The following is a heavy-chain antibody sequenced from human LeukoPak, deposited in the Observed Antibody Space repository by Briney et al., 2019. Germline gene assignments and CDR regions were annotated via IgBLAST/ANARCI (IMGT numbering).Heavy chain of an antibody. V-gene: IGHV4-59*01. Sequence: KPSATLSLTCAVSGGSISSYYWSWIRQPPGKGLEWIGYIYYSGSTNYNPSLKSRVTISVDTSKNQFSLKLSSVTAADTAVYYCARGGAAAGTGGLDYWGRGTLVTVSS. D-gene: IGHD6-13*01. J-gene: IGHJ4*02. CDR3: ARGGAAAGTGGLDY. CDR2: IYYSGST. CDR1: GGSISSYY.